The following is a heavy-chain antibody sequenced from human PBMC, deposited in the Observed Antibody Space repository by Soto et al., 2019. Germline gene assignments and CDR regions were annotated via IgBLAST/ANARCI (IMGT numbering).Heavy chain of an antibody. CDR2: MNPNSGNT. V-gene: IGHV1-8*01. CDR3: ARANSAGVQGGWFDP. D-gene: IGHD2-15*01. J-gene: IGHJ5*02. CDR1: GYTFTRYD. Sequence: QVQLVQSGAEVKKPGASVKVSCKASGYTFTRYDINWVRQATGQGLEWMGWMNPNSGNTGYAQKFQGRVTMTRNTSIRTAYLEVSSLRSEDTAVYYCARANSAGVQGGWFDPWGQGNLGTVSS.